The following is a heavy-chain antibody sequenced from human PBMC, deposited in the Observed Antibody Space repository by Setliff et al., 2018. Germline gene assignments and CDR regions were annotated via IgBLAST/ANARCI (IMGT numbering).Heavy chain of an antibody. CDR1: GGSFSGYY. Sequence: PSETLSLTCAVYGGSFSGYYWSWIRQPPGKRLEWMGEIIHSGSTNYNPSLKSRDTISMDTSKNQFSLKVSSVTAADTAVYYCAREQWLDPPGYYYMDVWAKGTTVTVSS. D-gene: IGHD6-19*01. CDR2: IIHSGST. J-gene: IGHJ6*03. V-gene: IGHV4-34*12. CDR3: AREQWLDPPGYYYMDV.